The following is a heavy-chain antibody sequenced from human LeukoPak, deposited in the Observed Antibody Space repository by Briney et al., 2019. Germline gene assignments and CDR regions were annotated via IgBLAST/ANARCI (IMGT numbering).Heavy chain of an antibody. V-gene: IGHV3-53*01. CDR3: AREGTAMALDY. CDR1: GFTVSSNY. J-gene: IGHJ4*02. D-gene: IGHD5-18*01. CDR2: IYSGGST. Sequence: GGSLRLSCAASGFTVSSNYMSWVRQAPGKGPEWVSVIYSGGSTYYADSVKGRFTISRDNSKNTLYLQMNSLRAEDTAVYYCAREGTAMALDYWGQGTLVTVSS.